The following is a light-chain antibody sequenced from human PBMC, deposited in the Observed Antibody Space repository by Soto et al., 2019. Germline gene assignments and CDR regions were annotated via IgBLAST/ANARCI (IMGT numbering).Light chain of an antibody. J-gene: IGKJ1*01. V-gene: IGKV1-5*01. CDR1: QSLNSL. CDR2: DAS. CDR3: QQYNSYSSWT. Sequence: DIHLTQSPSFLSASVGDIVTITCRASQSLNSLLAWYQQKPGRAPKLLIYDASTLESGVPSRFSGSGSGTEFTLTISSLQTDDFATYYCQQYNSYSSWTFGQGTKVDIK.